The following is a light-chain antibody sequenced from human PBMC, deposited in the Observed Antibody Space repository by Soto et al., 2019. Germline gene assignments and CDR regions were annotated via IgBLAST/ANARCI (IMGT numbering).Light chain of an antibody. J-gene: IGKJ3*01. CDR3: QKSSNWPGVT. CDR1: QSVSTY. Sequence: EIVLTQSPATLSLSPGERATLSCRASQSVSTYLAWYQQKPGQAPRLLIYDASNRATGIPARFSGSGSGTDFTLTISSLEPEDFAVYYCQKSSNWPGVTFGPGTKVDIK. V-gene: IGKV3-11*01. CDR2: DAS.